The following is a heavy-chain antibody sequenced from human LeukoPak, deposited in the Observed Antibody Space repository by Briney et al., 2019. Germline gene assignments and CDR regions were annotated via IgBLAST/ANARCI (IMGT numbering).Heavy chain of an antibody. J-gene: IGHJ4*02. D-gene: IGHD6-6*01. Sequence: GGSLRLSCAASGFTLSSYEMNWVRQAPGKGLEWVSYISSSASTTHYADSVKGRFTISRHNSKNTLYLQMNSLRAEDTAVYYCARERDSSFFDYWGQGTLVTVSS. CDR2: ISSSASTT. CDR3: ARERDSSFFDY. CDR1: GFTLSSYE. V-gene: IGHV3-48*03.